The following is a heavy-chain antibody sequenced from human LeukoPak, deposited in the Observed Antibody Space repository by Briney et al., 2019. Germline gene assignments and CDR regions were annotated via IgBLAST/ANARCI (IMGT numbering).Heavy chain of an antibody. D-gene: IGHD4-17*01. CDR1: GGSISSSNW. CDR3: ARLPTVWRDNYFDY. CDR2: IYHSGST. J-gene: IGHJ4*02. V-gene: IGHV4-4*02. Sequence: SGTLSLTCAVSGGSISSSNWWSWVRQPPGKGLEWIGEIYHSGSTNYNPSLKSRVTISVDKSKNQFTLKLSSVTAADTAMYYCARLPTVWRDNYFDYGGQGTLVTVSS.